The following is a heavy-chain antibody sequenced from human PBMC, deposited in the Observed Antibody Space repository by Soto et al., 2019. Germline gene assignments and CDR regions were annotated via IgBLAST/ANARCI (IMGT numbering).Heavy chain of an antibody. CDR2: IIPILGIA. J-gene: IGHJ6*03. V-gene: IGHV1-69*04. CDR1: GGTFSSYP. D-gene: IGHD3-16*01. Sequence: ASVKVSCKASGGTFSSYPISWVRQAPGQGLEWMGRIIPILGIANYEQKFQGRVTITADKSTSTAYMELSSLRSEDTAVYYCARDPSLVRHSYMDVWGKGTTVTVSS. CDR3: ARDPSLVRHSYMDV.